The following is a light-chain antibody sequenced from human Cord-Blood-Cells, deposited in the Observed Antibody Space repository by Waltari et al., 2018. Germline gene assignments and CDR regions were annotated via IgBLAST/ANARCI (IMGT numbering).Light chain of an antibody. CDR1: QSVSSY. CDR2: DAS. J-gene: IGKJ4*01. V-gene: IGKV3-11*01. CDR3: QQRSNWPPRLT. Sequence: EIVLTQSPATLSLSPGERVTLPCRASQSVSSYLAWYQQKPGQAPRLLIYDASNRATGIPARFSGSGSGTDFTLTISSLEPEDFAVYYCQQRSNWPPRLTFGGGTKVEIK.